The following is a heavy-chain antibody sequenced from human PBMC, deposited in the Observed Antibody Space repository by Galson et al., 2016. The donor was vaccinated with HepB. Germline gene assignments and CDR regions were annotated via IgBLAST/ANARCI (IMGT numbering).Heavy chain of an antibody. CDR2: ISGGGDSI. CDR3: ARDEKGDYYYGMDV. Sequence: SLRLSCAASGFTFNDYYINWIRQAPGKGLEWVSYISGGGDSISYADSVRGRFTISRDNAKNSVYLQMNSLRAEDTAVYFCARDEKGDYYYGMDVWGQGTPVTVSS. CDR1: GFTFNDYY. J-gene: IGHJ6*02. V-gene: IGHV3-11*01.